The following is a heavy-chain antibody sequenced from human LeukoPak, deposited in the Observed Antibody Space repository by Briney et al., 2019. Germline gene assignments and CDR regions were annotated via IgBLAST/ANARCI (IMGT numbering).Heavy chain of an antibody. V-gene: IGHV1-69*13. Sequence: ASVKVSCKASGYTFTSYYMHWVRQAPGQGLECMGGIIPIFGTANYAQKFQGRVTITADESTSTAYMELSSLRSEDTAVYYCARWGYCSSTSCYDNWFDPWGQGTLVTVSS. J-gene: IGHJ5*02. D-gene: IGHD2-2*01. CDR2: IIPIFGTA. CDR1: GYTFTSYY. CDR3: ARWGYCSSTSCYDNWFDP.